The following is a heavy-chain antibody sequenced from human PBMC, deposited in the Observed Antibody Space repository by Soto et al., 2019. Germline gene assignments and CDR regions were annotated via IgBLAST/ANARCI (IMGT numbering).Heavy chain of an antibody. CDR3: AKEGYDSSGYYALEDY. CDR2: VSGIGGST. CDR1: GFTLSNFA. V-gene: IGHV3-23*01. J-gene: IGHJ4*02. Sequence: EVQLLESGGGLVQPGGSLRLSCAVSGFTLSNFAMSWVRQAPGKGLEWVSAVSGIGGSTYYADSVKGRFTISRDNSKNTLYLQMNSLRVEDTAVYYCAKEGYDSSGYYALEDYWGQGTLVTVSS. D-gene: IGHD3-22*01.